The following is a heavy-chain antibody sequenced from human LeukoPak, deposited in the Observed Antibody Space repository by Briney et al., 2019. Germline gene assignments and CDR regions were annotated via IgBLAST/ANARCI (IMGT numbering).Heavy chain of an antibody. J-gene: IGHJ5*02. V-gene: IGHV3-53*01. CDR1: GFTVSDNY. Sequence: PGGFLRLSGVVSGFTVSDNYVSWVRQSPGKGLEWVSVIYSDGSTFHADSVKGRFILSRDISKNTIHLQMNSLRVNDTAVYYCVRPNWNDESAGWFDPWGQGTQVTVSS. CDR3: VRPNWNDESAGWFDP. D-gene: IGHD1-1*01. CDR2: IYSDGST.